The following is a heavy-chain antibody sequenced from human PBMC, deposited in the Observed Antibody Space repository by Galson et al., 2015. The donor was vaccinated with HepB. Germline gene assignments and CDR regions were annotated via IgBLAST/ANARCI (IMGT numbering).Heavy chain of an antibody. CDR3: ARVPRTAAAGPFDF. CDR1: GFIFSSYA. D-gene: IGHD6-13*01. CDR2: ISGRGDST. J-gene: IGHJ4*02. Sequence: SLRLSCAASGFIFSSYAMRWVRQAPGKGLEWVSAISGRGDSTHYADSVKGRFTISRDNSENMLYLQMNSLRAEDTAVYYCARVPRTAAAGPFDFWGQGSLVTVSS. V-gene: IGHV3-23*01.